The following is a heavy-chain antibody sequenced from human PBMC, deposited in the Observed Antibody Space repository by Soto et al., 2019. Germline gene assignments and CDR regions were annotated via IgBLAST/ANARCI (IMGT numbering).Heavy chain of an antibody. CDR1: GYTFTSFG. CDR3: ARDHVAVAGSWFDP. J-gene: IGHJ5*02. Sequence: ASVKVSCKAAGYTFTSFGISWVRQAPGQRLEWMGWISGNNGNRNYAQKFQDRVTMTTDTSTSTAYMELRSLRSDDTAIYYCARDHVAVAGSWFDPWG. CDR2: ISGNNGNR. D-gene: IGHD6-13*01. V-gene: IGHV1-18*01.